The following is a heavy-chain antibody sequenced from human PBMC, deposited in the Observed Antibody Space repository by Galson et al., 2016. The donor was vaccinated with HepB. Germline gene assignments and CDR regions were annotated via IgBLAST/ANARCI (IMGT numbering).Heavy chain of an antibody. V-gene: IGHV3-21*06. CDR2: ISGSRSYI. J-gene: IGHJ4*02. D-gene: IGHD5-12*01. Sequence: SLRLSCAAFGFTLSTRYNMNWVRQAPGKGLEWVASISGSRSYIIYADSVKGRFTISRDDAKNSLYLQMNSLRVKDTAVYYCARASTWIPSLDYWGQGSLVTVSS. CDR1: GFTLSTRYN. CDR3: ARASTWIPSLDY.